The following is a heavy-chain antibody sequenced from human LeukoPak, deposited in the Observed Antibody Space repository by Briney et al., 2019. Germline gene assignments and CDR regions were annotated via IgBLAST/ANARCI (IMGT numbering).Heavy chain of an antibody. D-gene: IGHD2-8*01. CDR3: ARVRMAYYYYMDV. CDR2: INPNNGDT. CDR1: GFTFTAYY. J-gene: IGHJ6*03. V-gene: IGHV1-2*02. Sequence: ASVQVSCKASGFTFTAYYMHWVRQAPGQGLEWMGWINPNNGDTNFAQKFQGRVTMTRDTSISTAYMELSSLRSDDTAVYHCARVRMAYYYYMDVWGKGTTVTVSS.